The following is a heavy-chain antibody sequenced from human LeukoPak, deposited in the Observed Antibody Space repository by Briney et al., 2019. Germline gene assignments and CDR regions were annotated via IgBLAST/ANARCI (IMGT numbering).Heavy chain of an antibody. CDR2: INPNSGGT. D-gene: IGHD3-22*01. V-gene: IGHV1-2*02. CDR1: GYTFTGYY. J-gene: IGHJ3*02. CDR3: ARGGSTLYYDSSGSPLDAFDI. Sequence: ASVKVSCKASGYTFTGYYMHWVRQAPGQGLEWMGWINPNSGGTNYAQKFQGRVTMTRDTSISTAYMELSRLRSDDTAVYYCARGGSTLYYDSSGSPLDAFDIWGQGTMVTVSS.